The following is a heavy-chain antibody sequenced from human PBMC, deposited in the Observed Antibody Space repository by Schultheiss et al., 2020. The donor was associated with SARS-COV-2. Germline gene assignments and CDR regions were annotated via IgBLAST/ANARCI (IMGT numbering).Heavy chain of an antibody. D-gene: IGHD5-24*01. V-gene: IGHV4-59*01. CDR1: GGSISSYY. Sequence: SQTLSLTCTVSGGSISSYYWSWIRQPPGKGLEWIGSICHSGSTNYNPSLKSRVTISVDTYKNQFSLKLSSVTAADTAVYYCARDMFSEMATIKGYYYYGMDVWGQGTTVTVSS. J-gene: IGHJ6*02. CDR3: ARDMFSEMATIKGYYYYGMDV. CDR2: ICHSGST.